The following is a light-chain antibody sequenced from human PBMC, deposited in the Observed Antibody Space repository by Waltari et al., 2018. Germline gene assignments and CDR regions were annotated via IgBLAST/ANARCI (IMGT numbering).Light chain of an antibody. Sequence: DIVMTQSPDSLALSLGERATINCKSSRSVLYSSNNNNYLAWYQQKPRQPPKLLISWASTRESGVPDRFSGSGSGTDFTLTISSLHAEDVAVYYCHQYYDTPQTFGQGTKVEIK. J-gene: IGKJ1*01. V-gene: IGKV4-1*01. CDR1: RSVLYSSNNNNY. CDR2: WAS. CDR3: HQYYDTPQT.